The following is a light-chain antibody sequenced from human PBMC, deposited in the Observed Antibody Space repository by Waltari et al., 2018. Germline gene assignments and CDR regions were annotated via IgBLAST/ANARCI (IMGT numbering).Light chain of an antibody. CDR3: MQSLQTPLT. Sequence: DIVMTQSPLSLPVTPGAPASISFRSSQSLLHSNTYSYLDWYLQKPGQSPQLLIHLGSNRASGVPDRFRGSGSGTDFTLNISRVEAEDVGIYYCMQSLQTPLTFGQGTKVEIK. V-gene: IGKV2-28*01. J-gene: IGKJ1*01. CDR1: QSLLHSNTYSY. CDR2: LGS.